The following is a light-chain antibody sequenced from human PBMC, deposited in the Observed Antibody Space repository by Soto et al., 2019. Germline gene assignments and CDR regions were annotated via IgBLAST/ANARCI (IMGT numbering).Light chain of an antibody. CDR3: QQSYFTTIT. CDR2: SAS. V-gene: IGKV1-39*01. CDR1: QTVSTF. Sequence: DYQITQSPSSLSACEGYRVTITCRASQTVSTFLNWYQQKSGKVTKVLIYSASSLQSGVPSRFRGSGSGTDFTLTINSLKPEDFATYYCQQSYFTTITFGQGTLPE. J-gene: IGKJ5*01.